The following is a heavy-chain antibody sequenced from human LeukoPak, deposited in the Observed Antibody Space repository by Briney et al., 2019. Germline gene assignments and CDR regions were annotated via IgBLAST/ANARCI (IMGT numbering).Heavy chain of an antibody. J-gene: IGHJ5*02. D-gene: IGHD4-23*01. CDR3: AKDSLLTVVSPVAAS. CDR2: ISGSGDST. Sequence: GGSLRLSCAASGFTFSNYAMTWVRQAPGKGLEWVSVISGSGDSTYYADSVKGRFTISRDNSKSTLYLQMNSLRAEDTAVYYCAKDSLLTVVSPVAASWGQGTLVTVSS. V-gene: IGHV3-23*01. CDR1: GFTFSNYA.